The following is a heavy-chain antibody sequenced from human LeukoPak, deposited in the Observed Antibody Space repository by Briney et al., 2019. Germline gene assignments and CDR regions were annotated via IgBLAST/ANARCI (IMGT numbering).Heavy chain of an antibody. Sequence: ASVKVSCKASGYTFTSYGISWVRQAPGQGLEWMGWISAYNGNTNYAQKLQGRVTMTTDTSTSTAYMELRSLRPDDTAVYYCARGSRYKLIVGATSAFDIWGQGTMVTVSS. J-gene: IGHJ3*02. V-gene: IGHV1-18*01. CDR3: ARGSRYKLIVGATSAFDI. D-gene: IGHD1-26*01. CDR1: GYTFTSYG. CDR2: ISAYNGNT.